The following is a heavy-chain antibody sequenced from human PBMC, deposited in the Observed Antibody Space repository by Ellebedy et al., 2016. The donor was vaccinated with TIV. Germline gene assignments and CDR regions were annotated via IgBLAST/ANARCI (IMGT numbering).Heavy chain of an antibody. CDR3: TSSEAHYYYYYGMDV. CDR1: DGSMSTYD. Sequence: LSLTCTVSDGSMSTYDWSWIRQPPGKGLEWVGFIRSKAYGGTTEYAASVKGRFTISRDDSKSIAYLQMNSLKTEDTAVYYCTSSEAHYYYYYGMDVWGQGTTVTVSS. CDR2: IRSKAYGGTT. J-gene: IGHJ6*02. V-gene: IGHV3-49*03.